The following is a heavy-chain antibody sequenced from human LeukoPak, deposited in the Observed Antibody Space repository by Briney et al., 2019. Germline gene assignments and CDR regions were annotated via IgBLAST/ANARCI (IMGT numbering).Heavy chain of an antibody. CDR1: GFPFSSYE. J-gene: IGHJ3*02. V-gene: IGHV3-30*02. D-gene: IGHD1-26*01. CDR3: ATPRGGKLLLDAFDM. Sequence: HPGGSLRLSCAASGFPFSSYEMNWVRQAPGKGLEWVAFIRYDGSNHFYADSVKGRFTISRDNSRNTLYLQMNSLRPEDTAVYYCATPRGGKLLLDAFDMWGQGTMVTVSS. CDR2: IRYDGSNH.